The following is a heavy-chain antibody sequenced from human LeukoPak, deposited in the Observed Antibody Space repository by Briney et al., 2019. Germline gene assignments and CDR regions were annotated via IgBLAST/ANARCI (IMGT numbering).Heavy chain of an antibody. Sequence: GGSLRLSCAASGFTFSSYWMNWARQAPGKGLEWVSVIYSGGSTYYADSVKGRFTISRDNSKNTLYLQMNSLRAEDTAVYYCASRYSGYDLRDYWGQGTLVTVSS. CDR3: ASRYSGYDLRDY. CDR2: IYSGGST. V-gene: IGHV3-53*01. J-gene: IGHJ4*02. D-gene: IGHD5-12*01. CDR1: GFTFSSYW.